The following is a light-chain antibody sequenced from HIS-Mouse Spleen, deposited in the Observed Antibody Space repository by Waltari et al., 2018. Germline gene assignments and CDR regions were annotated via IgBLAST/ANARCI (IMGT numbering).Light chain of an antibody. V-gene: IGLV1-47*01. CDR3: AAWDDSLSGPWV. J-gene: IGLJ3*02. CDR1: SSNIGSNY. Sequence: QSVLTQPPSASGTPGQRFTISCSGSSSNIGSNYVYWYKQLPGTAPKLLIYRDNQRTSGVPDRFSGCKSGTSAALAISGLRSEEEADYYCAAWDDSLSGPWVFGGGTKLTVL. CDR2: RDN.